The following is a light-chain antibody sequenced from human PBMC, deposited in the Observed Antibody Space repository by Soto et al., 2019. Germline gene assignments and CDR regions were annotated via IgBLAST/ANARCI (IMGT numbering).Light chain of an antibody. V-gene: IGLV2-11*01. CDR3: AAWDDSLRAWV. Sequence: QSALTQPRSVSGSPGQSVTISCTGTSSDVGTYDFVSWYQQHPGKAPRLMIFDVSERPSGVPDRFSGSKSGSSASLAVSGLRSEDEAVYYCAAWDDSLRAWVFGGGTKLTVL. J-gene: IGLJ3*02. CDR1: SSDVGTYDF. CDR2: DVS.